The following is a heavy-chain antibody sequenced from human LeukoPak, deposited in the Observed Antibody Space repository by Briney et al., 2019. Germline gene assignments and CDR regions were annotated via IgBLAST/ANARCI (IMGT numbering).Heavy chain of an antibody. V-gene: IGHV1-2*02. CDR3: AGAYYDSSHYYYYMDV. J-gene: IGHJ6*03. CDR2: INPNSGGT. D-gene: IGHD3-22*01. Sequence: ASVKVSCKASGYTFTGYYMHWVRQAPGQGLEWMGWINPNSGGTNYAQKFQGRVTMTRDTTISTAYMELSRLRSDDTAVYYCAGAYYDSSHYYYYMDVWGKGTTVTVSS. CDR1: GYTFTGYY.